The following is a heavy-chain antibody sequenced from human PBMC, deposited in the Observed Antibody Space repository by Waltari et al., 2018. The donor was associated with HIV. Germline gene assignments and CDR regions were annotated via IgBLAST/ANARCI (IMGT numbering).Heavy chain of an antibody. J-gene: IGHJ4*02. V-gene: IGHV4-39*01. CDR2: IYYSGTA. CDR1: GASISSRSYY. D-gene: IGHD3-16*01. Sequence: QLHPQESGPGLVKPSETLSLTCSVSGASISSRSYYWGWLRQPPGKGLQWIGAIYYSGTAYYNPSVKSRVSASLDASKNERSLKLTSVTATDTALYYCARLRFHSLYYFDSWGPGILVTVSS. CDR3: ARLRFHSLYYFDS.